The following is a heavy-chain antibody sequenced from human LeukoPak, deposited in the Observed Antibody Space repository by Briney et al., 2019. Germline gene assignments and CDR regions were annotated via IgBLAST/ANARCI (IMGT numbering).Heavy chain of an antibody. J-gene: IGHJ4*02. CDR2: ISGSGGST. CDR3: AGRPRYYYDSSGCYRDY. CDR1: GFTFSSYA. D-gene: IGHD3-22*01. Sequence: GGSLRLSCAASGFTFSSYAMSWVRQAPGKGLEWVSAISGSGGSTYYADSVKGRFTISRDNSKNTLYLQMNSLRAEDTAVYYCAGRPRYYYDSSGCYRDYWGQGTLVTVSS. V-gene: IGHV3-23*01.